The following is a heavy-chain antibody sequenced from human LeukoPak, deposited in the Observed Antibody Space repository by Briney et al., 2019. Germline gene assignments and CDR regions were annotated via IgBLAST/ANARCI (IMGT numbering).Heavy chain of an antibody. CDR2: ISSGSSFI. CDR1: GFTFSTYS. J-gene: IGHJ4*02. CDR3: ARESSGYFY. Sequence: GGSLRLSCAASGFTFSTYSMNWVRQAPGKGPEWVSSISSGSSFIYYADSVKGRFTISRDNAKNSLFLQMNGLRAEDTAVYYCARESSGYFYWGQGTLVTVSS. V-gene: IGHV3-21*01. D-gene: IGHD3-22*01.